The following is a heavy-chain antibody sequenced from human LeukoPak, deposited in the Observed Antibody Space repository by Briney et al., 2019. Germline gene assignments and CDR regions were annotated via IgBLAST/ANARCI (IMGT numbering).Heavy chain of an antibody. J-gene: IGHJ4*02. CDR3: AKAALWNYYGSGRGPIDY. Sequence: PGGTLRLSCAASGFTFSTYGMSWVRQAPGKGLEWVSAISGGGGSTSYADSAKGRFTISRDNSKNTLYLQMNRLRAEDTAVYYCAKAALWNYYGSGRGPIDYWGQGTLVTVSS. V-gene: IGHV3-23*01. D-gene: IGHD3-10*01. CDR2: ISGGGGST. CDR1: GFTFSTYG.